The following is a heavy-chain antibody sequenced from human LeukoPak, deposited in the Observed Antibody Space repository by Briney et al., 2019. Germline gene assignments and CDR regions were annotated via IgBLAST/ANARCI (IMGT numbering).Heavy chain of an antibody. V-gene: IGHV3-21*01. Sequence: GGSLRLSCAASGFTFSSYSMNWVRQAPGKGLEWVSSISSSSSYIYYADSVKGRFTISRDNAKNSLYLQMNSLRAEDTAVYCCARDLRPAIGSEYYYYYGMDVWGQGTTVTVSS. D-gene: IGHD2/OR15-2a*01. CDR1: GFTFSSYS. CDR3: ARDLRPAIGSEYYYYYGMDV. CDR2: ISSSSSYI. J-gene: IGHJ6*02.